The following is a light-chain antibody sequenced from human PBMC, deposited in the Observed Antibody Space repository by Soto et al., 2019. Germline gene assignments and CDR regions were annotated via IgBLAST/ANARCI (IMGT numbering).Light chain of an antibody. CDR2: GAS. V-gene: IGKV3-20*01. CDR1: ESFSSDY. J-gene: IGKJ1*01. CDR3: QPDRSWPQT. Sequence: EFGLTQSPSTLSFFPGERTTLPCRVSESFSSDYRAGHQQKPGQAPRFLIYGASSRAPGIPDRFSGSGSGTDFSLTISSLEPEDFAVYYSQPDRSWPQTVGQGTKVDIK.